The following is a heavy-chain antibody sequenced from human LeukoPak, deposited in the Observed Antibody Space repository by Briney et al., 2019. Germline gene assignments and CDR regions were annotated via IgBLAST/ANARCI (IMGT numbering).Heavy chain of an antibody. CDR1: GGSIRNYY. J-gene: IGHJ5*02. CDR3: ARTRSSWYAWFDP. V-gene: IGHV4-4*07. D-gene: IGHD6-13*01. Sequence: SETLSLTCTVSGGSIRNYYWNWIRQSAGKGLELIGRIHISGSTNSNPSLKSRVTMSVDTSKNQFSLKLSSVTAADTAVYYCARTRSSWYAWFDPWGQGTLVTVSS. CDR2: IHISGST.